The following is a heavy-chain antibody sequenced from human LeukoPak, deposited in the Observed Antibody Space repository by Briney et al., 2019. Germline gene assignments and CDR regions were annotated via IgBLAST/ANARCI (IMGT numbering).Heavy chain of an antibody. Sequence: GASVKVSCKASGYTFIGYYMHWVRQAPGQGLEWMGWISTYNGNTNYAQKLQGRVTMTTDTSTSRVYMDLRSLGSDDTAVYYCARDRAGSAWYTTFDYWGLGTLVTVSS. CDR2: ISTYNGNT. CDR3: ARDRAGSAWYTTFDY. J-gene: IGHJ4*02. V-gene: IGHV1-18*04. CDR1: GYTFIGYY. D-gene: IGHD6-19*01.